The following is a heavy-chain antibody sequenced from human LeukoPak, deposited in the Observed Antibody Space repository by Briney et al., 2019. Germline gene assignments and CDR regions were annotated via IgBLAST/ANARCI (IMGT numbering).Heavy chain of an antibody. Sequence: ASVKASCKASGYTFTSYDINWVRQATGQGLEWMGWMNPNSGNTGYAQKFQGRVTMTRNTSISTAYMELSSLRSEDTAVYYCARGLVRCSGGSCQNYYYYMDVWGKGTTVTVPS. CDR1: GYTFTSYD. J-gene: IGHJ6*03. D-gene: IGHD2-15*01. V-gene: IGHV1-8*01. CDR2: MNPNSGNT. CDR3: ARGLVRCSGGSCQNYYYYMDV.